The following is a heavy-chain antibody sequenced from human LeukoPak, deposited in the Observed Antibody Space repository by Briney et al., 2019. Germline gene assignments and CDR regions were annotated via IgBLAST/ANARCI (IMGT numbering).Heavy chain of an antibody. CDR1: GGSISSDNSY. J-gene: IGHJ4*02. D-gene: IGHD3-10*01. CDR3: ARRLVRGVIIIEFDC. Sequence: SETLPLTCTVSGGSISSDNSYWGWIRQPPGKGLEWIGTIYYSGITYYNPSLKSRVTISVDTSKNQFSLKLSSVTAADTAVYYCARRLVRGVIIIEFDCWGQGTLVTVSS. V-gene: IGHV4-39*01. CDR2: IYYSGIT.